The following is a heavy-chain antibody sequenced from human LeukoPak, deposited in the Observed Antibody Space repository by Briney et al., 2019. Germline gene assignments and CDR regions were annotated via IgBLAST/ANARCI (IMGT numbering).Heavy chain of an antibody. CDR2: ISYDGSNK. J-gene: IGHJ4*02. CDR3: ATNSGSYWYFDY. V-gene: IGHV3-30-3*01. D-gene: IGHD1-26*01. CDR1: GFTFSNYA. Sequence: PGGSLRLSCAASGFTFSNYAMHWVRQAPGKGLEWVAVISYDGSNKYYADSVKGRFTISRDNSKNTLYLQMNSLRAEDTAVYYCATNSGSYWYFDYWGQGTLVAVSS.